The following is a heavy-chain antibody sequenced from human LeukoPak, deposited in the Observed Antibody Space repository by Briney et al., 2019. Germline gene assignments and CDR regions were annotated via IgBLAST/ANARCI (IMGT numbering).Heavy chain of an antibody. J-gene: IGHJ2*01. D-gene: IGHD2-15*01. V-gene: IGHV4-30-4*01. CDR1: GGSINSGDYY. CDR3: ARGGKAAVRFDL. CDR2: IYYSGST. Sequence: PSQTLSLTCTVSGGSINSGDYYWSWIRQPPGKGLEWIGYIYYSGSTYYNPSLKSQITISVDTSKNQFSLKLSSVTAADTAAYYCARGGKAAVRFDLWGRGTLVTVSS.